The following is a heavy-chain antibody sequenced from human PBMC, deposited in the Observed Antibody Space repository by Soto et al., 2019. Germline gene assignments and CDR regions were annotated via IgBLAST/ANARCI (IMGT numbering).Heavy chain of an antibody. D-gene: IGHD4-17*01. Sequence: QVQLQQSGPGLVKPSQTLSLTCAISGDSVSSNNVAWNWIRQSPSRGLEWLGRTNYRSKWYHDYAVSVKSRITINPDTSKHQFSLQLNAVTHEDTAVYYCVRDKTVTRGYGMDVWGQGTTVTVSS. CDR3: VRDKTVTRGYGMDV. CDR1: GDSVSSNNVA. CDR2: TNYRSKWYH. J-gene: IGHJ6*02. V-gene: IGHV6-1*01.